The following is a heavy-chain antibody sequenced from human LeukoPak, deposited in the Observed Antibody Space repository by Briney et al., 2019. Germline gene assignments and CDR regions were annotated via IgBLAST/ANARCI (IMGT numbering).Heavy chain of an antibody. J-gene: IGHJ4*02. V-gene: IGHV4-59*12. CDR3: ARDSLGAGTVGATSGY. Sequence: PSETLSLTCTVSGGSIRSYYWSWIRQPPGKGLEWIGYIYYSGSTNYNPSLKSRVTISVDTSKNQFSLKLSSVTAADTAVYYCARDSLGAGTVGATSGYWGQGTLVTVSS. CDR2: IYYSGST. D-gene: IGHD1-26*01. CDR1: GGSIRSYY.